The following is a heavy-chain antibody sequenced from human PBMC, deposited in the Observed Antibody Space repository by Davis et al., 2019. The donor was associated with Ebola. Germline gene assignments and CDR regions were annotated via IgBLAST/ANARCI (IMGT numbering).Heavy chain of an antibody. J-gene: IGHJ6*02. CDR3: ARVLDAPTYYYDTSFYWGLDV. CDR2: INAGNGNT. V-gene: IGHV1-3*01. D-gene: IGHD3-22*01. CDR1: GYSFTNYA. Sequence: ASVKVSCKASGYSFTNYAMHWVRQAPGQRLEWMGWINAGNGNTKYSQKFQGRVTITRDTSASTAYMELSSLRSEDTAVYYCARVLDAPTYYYDTSFYWGLDVWGQGTTVTVSS.